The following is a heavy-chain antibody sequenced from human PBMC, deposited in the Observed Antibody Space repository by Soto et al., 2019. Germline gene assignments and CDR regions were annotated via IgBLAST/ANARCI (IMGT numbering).Heavy chain of an antibody. CDR2: INAGNGNT. CDR3: ARCDYYDSSGYYYAYWFDP. Sequence: VQVSCRASACTFTSCGMHWVRQARGQRLEWMGWINAGNGNTKYSQKFQGRVTITRYTSASTAYMELSSLRSEDTAVYYCARCDYYDSSGYYYAYWFDPWGQGTLVTVSS. V-gene: IGHV1-3*01. J-gene: IGHJ5*02. D-gene: IGHD3-22*01. CDR1: ACTFTSCG.